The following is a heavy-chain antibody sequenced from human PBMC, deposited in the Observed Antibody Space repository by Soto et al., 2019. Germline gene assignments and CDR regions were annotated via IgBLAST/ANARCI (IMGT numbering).Heavy chain of an antibody. D-gene: IGHD6-13*01. J-gene: IGHJ4*02. CDR2: IYYSGST. Sequence: QVQLQESGPGLVKPSETLSLTCTVSGGSVSSGSYYWSWIRQPPGKGLECIGYIYYSGSTNYNPSLESRVTMSVGTSQDQFSLKLSSVTAAETAVYYCARVSSSWGLVSSFDYWGQGTLVTVSS. CDR3: ARVSSSWGLVSSFDY. CDR1: GGSVSSGSYY. V-gene: IGHV4-61*01.